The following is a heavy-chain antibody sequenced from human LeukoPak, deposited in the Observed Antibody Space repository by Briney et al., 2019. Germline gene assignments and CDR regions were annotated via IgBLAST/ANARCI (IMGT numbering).Heavy chain of an antibody. CDR2: IYTSGRT. CDR1: GGSIRSYH. J-gene: IGHJ3*02. Sequence: SETLSLTCTVSGGSIRSYHWRWLPQPPGRGLEGIGYIYTSGRTNYHPSLKSRVSISIDTSKNQFSLKLSSVTAADTAVYYCARDLVTVTKGLDSRGQGTQGSVSA. V-gene: IGHV4-4*08. CDR3: ARDLVTVTKGLDS. D-gene: IGHD4-17*01.